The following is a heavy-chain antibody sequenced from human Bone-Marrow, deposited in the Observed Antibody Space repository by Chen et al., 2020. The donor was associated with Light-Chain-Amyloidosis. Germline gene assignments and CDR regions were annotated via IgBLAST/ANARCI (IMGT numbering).Heavy chain of an antibody. CDR1: GFTFNHYS. CDR3: ARDEDCTVTGCPRGGDDGFDS. Sequence: EVQLVESGGGLVKPGGSLRLSCAASGFTFNHYSMNWVRQAPGGGLEWVEAISRKRIYILYADSVRGRPTISRANAKNSLYLQLNSLRAEDTAVYYCARDEDCTVTGCPRGGDDGFDSWGQGTMVTVSS. CDR2: ISRKRIYI. J-gene: IGHJ3*01. D-gene: IGHD2-8*02. V-gene: IGHV3-21*01.